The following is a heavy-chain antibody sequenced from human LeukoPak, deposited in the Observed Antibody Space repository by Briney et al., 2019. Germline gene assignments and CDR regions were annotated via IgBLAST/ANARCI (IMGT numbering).Heavy chain of an antibody. CDR1: GGSFSGYY. Sequence: PSETLSLTCAVYGGSFSGYYWSWIRQPPGKGLEWIGEINHSGSTNYNPSLKSRVTISVDTSKNQFSLKLSSVTAEDTAVYYCARDRDSSGWSTTPLPGPYNWFDPWGQGTLVTVSS. CDR2: INHSGST. J-gene: IGHJ5*02. D-gene: IGHD6-19*01. V-gene: IGHV4-34*01. CDR3: ARDRDSSGWSTTPLPGPYNWFDP.